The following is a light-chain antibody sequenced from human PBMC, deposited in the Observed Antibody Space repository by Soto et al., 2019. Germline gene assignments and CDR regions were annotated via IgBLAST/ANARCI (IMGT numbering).Light chain of an antibody. CDR3: QHYNTYSGT. CDR1: QSISSW. CDR2: KAS. J-gene: IGKJ3*01. Sequence: DIQMTQSPSTLSASVGDRVTITCRASQSISSWLAWYQQKPGKAPKLLIYKASSLESGVPSRFSGSGSGTEFTLTISSLHPDDFATYYCQHYNTYSGTFGPGTKVDIK. V-gene: IGKV1-5*03.